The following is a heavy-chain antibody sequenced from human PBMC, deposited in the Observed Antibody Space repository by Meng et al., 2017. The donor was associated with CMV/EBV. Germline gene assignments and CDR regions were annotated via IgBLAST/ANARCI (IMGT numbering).Heavy chain of an antibody. J-gene: IGHJ5*02. CDR2: INPDNGDT. V-gene: IGHV1-2*02. CDR1: GYTFTGCY. Sequence: VKVSCKASGYTFTGCYVHWVRQAHGRGLEWMGWINPDNGDTNYTQKFQGRVTMTRDTSISTAYMELSRLRSDDTAVYYCAREGFDPWGQGTLVTVSS. CDR3: AREGFDP.